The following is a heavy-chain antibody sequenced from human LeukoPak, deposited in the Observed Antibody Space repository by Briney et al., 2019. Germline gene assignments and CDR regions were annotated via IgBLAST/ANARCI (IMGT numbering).Heavy chain of an antibody. Sequence: ASVKVSCKASGYTFTGYYMHWVRQAPGQGLEWMGWINPNSGGTNYAQKFQGRVTMTRDTSISTAYMELSRLRSDDTAVYYCLFLGYCSSTSRSRWGQGTLVTVSS. CDR2: INPNSGGT. D-gene: IGHD2-2*01. J-gene: IGHJ4*02. V-gene: IGHV1-2*02. CDR3: LFLGYCSSTSRSR. CDR1: GYTFTGYY.